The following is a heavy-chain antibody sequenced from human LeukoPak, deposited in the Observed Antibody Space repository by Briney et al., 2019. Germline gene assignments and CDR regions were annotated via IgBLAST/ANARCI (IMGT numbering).Heavy chain of an antibody. CDR1: GFTFSIYG. D-gene: IGHD2-2*03. Sequence: GGSLRLSCAASGFTFSIYGMQWVRQAPGKGLEWVSSISSSSNYIFYAESVKGRFTLSRDNAKNSLFLQMNSLRAEDTAVYYCARDLGFYYDSTGYFGDFDSWGPGTQVTVSS. J-gene: IGHJ4*02. CDR3: ARDLGFYYDSTGYFGDFDS. V-gene: IGHV3-21*01. CDR2: ISSSSNYI.